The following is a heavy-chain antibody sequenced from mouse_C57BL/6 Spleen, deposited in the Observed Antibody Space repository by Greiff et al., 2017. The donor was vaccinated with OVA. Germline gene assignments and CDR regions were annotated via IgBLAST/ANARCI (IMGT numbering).Heavy chain of an antibody. CDR3: AREGSSPFAY. J-gene: IGHJ3*01. V-gene: IGHV1-26*01. CDR2: INPNNGGT. D-gene: IGHD1-1*01. CDR1: GYTFTDYY. Sequence: VQLQQSGPELVKPGASVKISCKASGYTFTDYYMNWVKQSHGKSLEWIGDINPNNGGTSYNQKFKGKATLTVDKSSSTAYMELRSLTSEDSAVYYCAREGSSPFAYWGQGTLVTVSA.